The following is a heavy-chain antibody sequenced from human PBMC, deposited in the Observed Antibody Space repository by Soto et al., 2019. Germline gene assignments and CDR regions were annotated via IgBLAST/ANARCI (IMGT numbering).Heavy chain of an antibody. CDR1: GFTFSGSA. CDR3: TRHDL. CDR2: IRGKANNYAT. V-gene: IGHV3-73*01. Sequence: GGSLRLSCAASGFTFSGSAMHWVRQASGKGLEWVGRIRGKANNYATEYAASVKGRFTISRDDSRSTAYLQMNSLKTEDSAVYYCTRHDLWGQGTLVTVSS. J-gene: IGHJ4*02.